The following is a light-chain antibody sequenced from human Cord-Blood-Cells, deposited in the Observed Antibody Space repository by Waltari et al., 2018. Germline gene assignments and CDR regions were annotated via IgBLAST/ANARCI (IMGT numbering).Light chain of an antibody. V-gene: IGLV2-14*01. Sequence: QSALTKPASVSGSPGQSITISRTGTSSDVGGYNSVSWFQQHPGKAPKLMIYDVSNRPSGVSNRFSGSKSGNTASLTISGLQAEDEADYYCSSYTSSSTVVFGGGTKLTVL. J-gene: IGLJ2*01. CDR1: SSDVGGYNS. CDR3: SSYTSSSTVV. CDR2: DVS.